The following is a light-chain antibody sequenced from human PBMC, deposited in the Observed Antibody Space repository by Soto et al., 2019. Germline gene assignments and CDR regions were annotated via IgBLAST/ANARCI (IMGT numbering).Light chain of an antibody. CDR1: QSVSSN. V-gene: IGKV3-11*01. J-gene: IGKJ5*01. CDR2: GAY. CDR3: QQRGNWPPIT. Sequence: MVMTRSPATGSVSRGERATPFGRASQSVSSNLAWYQQRPGQAPRLLIFGAYTRATGIPARFSGSGSGTDFTLTISSLEPEDFAVYYCQQRGNWPPITFGQGTRLEI.